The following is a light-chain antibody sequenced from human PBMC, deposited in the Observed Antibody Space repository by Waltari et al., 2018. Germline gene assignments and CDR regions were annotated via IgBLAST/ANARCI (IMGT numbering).Light chain of an antibody. J-gene: IGLJ3*02. CDR2: KAN. CDR1: SGSISATSY. Sequence: QTVVTQEPSLSVSPGGTVTLTCPLSSGSISATSYATWYQQTPGQAPRTLVYKANTRSSGVPDRFSGSILENKAALTITGAQADDECDYYCALYMGGGIWVFGGGTKLTVL. V-gene: IGLV8-61*01. CDR3: ALYMGGGIWV.